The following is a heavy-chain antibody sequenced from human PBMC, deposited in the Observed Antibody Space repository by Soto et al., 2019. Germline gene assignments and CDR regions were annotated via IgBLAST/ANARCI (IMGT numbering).Heavy chain of an antibody. J-gene: IGHJ5*02. D-gene: IGHD3-3*01. V-gene: IGHV1-69*13. CDR1: GGTFSSYA. Sequence: SVKVSCKASGGTFSSYAISWVRQAPGQGLEWMGGIIPIFGTANYAQKFQGRVTITADESTSTAYMELSSVTAADTAVYYCARGAWVLRFFGFDPWGQGTLVTVSS. CDR3: ARGAWVLRFFGFDP. CDR2: IIPIFGTA.